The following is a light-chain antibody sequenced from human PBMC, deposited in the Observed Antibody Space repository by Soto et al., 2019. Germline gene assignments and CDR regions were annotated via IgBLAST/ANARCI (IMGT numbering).Light chain of an antibody. CDR1: QSVLYSPNNKNY. CDR3: QQYYTTPGT. J-gene: IGKJ1*01. V-gene: IGKV4-1*01. Sequence: DIVMTQSPDSLAVSLGERATINCKSSQSVLYSPNNKNYLAWYQQKPGQPPKLLFYWASTRESGVPDRFSGSGSGTDFTLTISSLQAGDVAVYYCQQYYTTPGTFGQVTKVEIK. CDR2: WAS.